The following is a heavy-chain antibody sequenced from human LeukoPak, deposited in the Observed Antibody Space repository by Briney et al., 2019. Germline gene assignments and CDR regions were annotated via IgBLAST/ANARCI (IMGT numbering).Heavy chain of an antibody. CDR1: GGTFSSYA. Sequence: ASVKVSCKASGGTFSSYAISWVRQAPGQGLEWMGRINPNSGGTNYAQKFQGRVTMTRDTSISTAYMELSRLRSDDTAVYYCARGSGVTIFGVVIAYFDYWGQGTLVTVSS. CDR3: ARGSGVTIFGVVIAYFDY. D-gene: IGHD3-3*01. CDR2: INPNSGGT. J-gene: IGHJ4*02. V-gene: IGHV1-2*06.